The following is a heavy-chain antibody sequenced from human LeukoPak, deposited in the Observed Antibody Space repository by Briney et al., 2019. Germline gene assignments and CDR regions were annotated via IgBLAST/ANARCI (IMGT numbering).Heavy chain of an antibody. D-gene: IGHD6-19*01. Sequence: GGSLRLSCAASEFSVGSNYMTWVRQAPGKGLEWVSLIYSGGSTYYADSVKGRFTISRDNSKNTLYLQMNSLRAADTAVYYCARGIRQWVVRSPTTTWGDYHYYNDVWGKGTTVTVSS. CDR2: IYSGGST. CDR1: EFSVGSNY. J-gene: IGHJ6*03. CDR3: ARGIRQWVVRSPTTTWGDYHYYNDV. V-gene: IGHV3-53*05.